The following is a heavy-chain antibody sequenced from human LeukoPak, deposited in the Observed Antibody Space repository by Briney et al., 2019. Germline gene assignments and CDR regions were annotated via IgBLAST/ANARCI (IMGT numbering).Heavy chain of an antibody. D-gene: IGHD6-19*01. J-gene: IGHJ6*03. CDR3: AKVLTEGGYSSGWFYYYYMDV. CDR2: ISGSGSDGST. Sequence: GGTLRLSCAASGFTFSSYGMSWVRQAPGKGLEWVSGISGSGSDGSTYYADSVKGRFTISRDNSKNTLYLQMNSLRAEDTAVYYCAKVLTEGGYSSGWFYYYYMDVWGKGTTVTISS. CDR1: GFTFSSYG. V-gene: IGHV3-23*01.